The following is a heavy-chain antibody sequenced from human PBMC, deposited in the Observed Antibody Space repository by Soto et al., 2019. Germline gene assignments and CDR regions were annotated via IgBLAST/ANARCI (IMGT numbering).Heavy chain of an antibody. CDR1: GFSFRDYG. CDR3: ARGGASRPDY. D-gene: IGHD6-6*01. J-gene: IGHJ4*02. Sequence: GGSLRLSCAASGFSFRDYGSNWVRQTPGKGLAWVSYISSSASTIQYADSVRGRFTISRDNAKNSLYLQMNNLRDEDTAVYYCARGGASRPDYWGQGTPVTVSS. V-gene: IGHV3-48*02. CDR2: ISSSASTI.